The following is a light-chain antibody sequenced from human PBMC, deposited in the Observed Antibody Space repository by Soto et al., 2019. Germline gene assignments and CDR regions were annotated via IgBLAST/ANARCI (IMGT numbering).Light chain of an antibody. V-gene: IGLV2-14*03. CDR2: DVT. J-gene: IGLJ3*02. Sequence: QSVLTQPASVSGSPGQSITISCTGTSSDVGGYNYVSWYQHHPGKAPKLMIYDVTDRPSGVSDRFSGSKSGNTASLTISGLQPEDEADYYCCSYTTSNSLVFGGGTKLTVL. CDR1: SSDVGGYNY. CDR3: CSYTTSNSLV.